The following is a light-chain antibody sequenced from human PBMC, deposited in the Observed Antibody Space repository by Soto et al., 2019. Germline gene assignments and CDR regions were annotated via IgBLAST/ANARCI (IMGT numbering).Light chain of an antibody. V-gene: IGLV1-36*01. J-gene: IGLJ2*01. CDR3: AAWDDRLNGVI. Sequence: QSVLTQPPSVSEAPRQRVTISCSGSTYNIGNNAVSWYQQLPGKAPKLLIYYDDLLPSGVSDRFSGSKSGTSASLAISGLQSEDEADYFCAAWDDRLNGVIFGGGTKLTVL. CDR1: TYNIGNNA. CDR2: YDD.